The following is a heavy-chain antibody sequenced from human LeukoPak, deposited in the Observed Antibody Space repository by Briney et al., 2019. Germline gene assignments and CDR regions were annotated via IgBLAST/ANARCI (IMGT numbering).Heavy chain of an antibody. CDR3: ARDGGVGYCSSTSCFPGLDAFDI. V-gene: IGHV3-9*01. CDR2: ISWNSGSI. Sequence: GGSLRLSCAASGFTFDDYAMHWVRQAPGKGLEWVSGISWNSGSIGYADSVKGRFTISRDNAKNSLYLQMNSLRAEDTAVYYCARDGGVGYCSSTSCFPGLDAFDIWGQGTMVTVSS. D-gene: IGHD2-2*01. CDR1: GFTFDDYA. J-gene: IGHJ3*02.